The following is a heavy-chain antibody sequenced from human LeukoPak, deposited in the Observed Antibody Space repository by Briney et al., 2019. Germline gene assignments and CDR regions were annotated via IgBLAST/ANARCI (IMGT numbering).Heavy chain of an antibody. CDR2: ISYDGSNK. V-gene: IGHV3-30*09. CDR3: ARGSRMATISSPHYYYYGMDV. J-gene: IGHJ6*02. CDR1: GFTFSSYA. Sequence: GRSLRLSCAASGFTFSSYAMHWVRQAPGKGLEWVAVISYDGSNKYYADSVKGRFAISRDNSKNTLYLQMNSLRAEDTAVYYCARGSRMATISSPHYYYYGMDVWGQGTTVTVSS. D-gene: IGHD5-24*01.